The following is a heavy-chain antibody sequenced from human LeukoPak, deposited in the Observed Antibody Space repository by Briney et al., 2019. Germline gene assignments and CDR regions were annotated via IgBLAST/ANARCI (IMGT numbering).Heavy chain of an antibody. J-gene: IGHJ4*02. Sequence: SETLSLTCAVSGGSISSGGYSWSWIRQPPGKGLEWIGYIYHSGSTYYNPSLKSRVTISVDTSKNQFSLKLSSVTAADTAVYYCARGSGSGSDYFDYWGQGTLVTVSS. CDR1: GGSISSGGYS. D-gene: IGHD3-10*01. CDR2: IYHSGST. CDR3: ARGSGSGSDYFDY. V-gene: IGHV4-30-2*01.